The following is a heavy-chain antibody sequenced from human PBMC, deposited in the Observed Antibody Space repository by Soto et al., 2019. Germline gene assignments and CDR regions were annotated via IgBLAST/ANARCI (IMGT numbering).Heavy chain of an antibody. CDR3: ARGTIYDNTIDY. CDR2: ISYDGSNK. Sequence: GGSLRLSCAASGFTFSSYAMHWVRQAPGKGLEWVAVISYDGSNKYYADSVKGRFTISRDNSKNTLYLQMNSLRAEDTAVYYCARGTIYDNTIDYWGQGTLVTVSS. V-gene: IGHV3-30-3*01. J-gene: IGHJ4*02. CDR1: GFTFSSYA. D-gene: IGHD1-1*01.